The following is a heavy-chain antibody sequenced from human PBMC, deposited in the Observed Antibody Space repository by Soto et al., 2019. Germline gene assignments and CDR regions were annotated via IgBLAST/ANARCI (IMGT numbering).Heavy chain of an antibody. CDR3: AIDRGYDAHDYYYNAMDV. D-gene: IGHD2-15*01. Sequence: GESLKISCVASGFTLRSYTMNWVRQAPGKGLEWVSAIRGFSPYTFYADSVKGRFTISRDHAKKSLYLQMNSLRAEDTAVYYCAIDRGYDAHDYYYNAMDVWGQGTMVTVSS. CDR2: IRGFSPYT. V-gene: IGHV3-21*01. CDR1: GFTLRSYT. J-gene: IGHJ6*02.